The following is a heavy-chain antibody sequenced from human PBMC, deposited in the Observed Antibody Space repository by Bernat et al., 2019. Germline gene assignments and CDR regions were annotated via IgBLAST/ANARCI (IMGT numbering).Heavy chain of an antibody. CDR2: ISYSGST. V-gene: IGHV4-39*01. D-gene: IGHD6-6*01. CDR1: GVSISSSSYY. Sequence: QLQLQESGPGLVKPSETLSLTCTVSGVSISSSSYYWGWIRQPPGKGLEWIGSISYSGSTYYNPSLNSRVTISGDTSKNQFSLKLSAVTAADTAVYYCATAGIAARPGNYYYGMDVWGQGTTVTVSS. CDR3: ATAGIAARPGNYYYGMDV. J-gene: IGHJ6*02.